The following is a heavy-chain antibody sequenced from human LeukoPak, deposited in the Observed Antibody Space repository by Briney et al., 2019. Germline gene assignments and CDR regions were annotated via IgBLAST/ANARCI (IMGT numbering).Heavy chain of an antibody. J-gene: IGHJ4*02. CDR3: AKRYYYDSGSFDY. D-gene: IGHD3-10*01. Sequence: GGSLRLSCAVSGYTFSSYAIHWVRQAPGKGLEWVASISYDGGNKNYADSVKGRFTISRDNSKSTLYLQMNSLTAEDTAVYYCAKRYYYDSGSFDYWGQGTLVTVSS. CDR2: ISYDGGNK. V-gene: IGHV3-30*18. CDR1: GYTFSSYA.